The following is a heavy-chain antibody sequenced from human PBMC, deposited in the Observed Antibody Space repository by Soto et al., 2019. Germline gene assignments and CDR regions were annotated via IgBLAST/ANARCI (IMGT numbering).Heavy chain of an antibody. CDR2: ISGSGGST. V-gene: IGHV3-23*01. Sequence: EVQLLESGGGLVQPGGSLRLSCAASGFTFSSYAMSWVRQAPGKGLEWVSAISGSGGSTYYADSVKGRFTISRDNSKNTLYLQMNSLRAEDTAVCYCAKDLLGVGATSMGAFDIWGQGTMVTVSS. D-gene: IGHD1-26*01. CDR3: AKDLLGVGATSMGAFDI. CDR1: GFTFSSYA. J-gene: IGHJ3*02.